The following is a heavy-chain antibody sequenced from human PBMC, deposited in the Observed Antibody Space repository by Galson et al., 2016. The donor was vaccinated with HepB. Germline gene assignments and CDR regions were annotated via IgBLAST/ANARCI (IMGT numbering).Heavy chain of an antibody. J-gene: IGHJ4*02. D-gene: IGHD1-7*01. Sequence: SLRLSCAASGFTFGDHAMSWVRQAPGKGLEWVGHIRSKANNYATAYAASVKGRFTISRDDSKNTAYLQMNNLKTEDTAVYFCARSGITGTMAYWGQGTLVTVSP. CDR3: ARSGITGTMAY. CDR2: IRSKANNYAT. V-gene: IGHV3-73*01. CDR1: GFTFGDHA.